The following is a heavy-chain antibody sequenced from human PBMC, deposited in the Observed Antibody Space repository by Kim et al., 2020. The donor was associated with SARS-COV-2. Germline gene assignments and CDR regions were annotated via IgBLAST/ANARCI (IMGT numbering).Heavy chain of an antibody. V-gene: IGHV4-31*03. J-gene: IGHJ2*01. Sequence: SETLSLTCTVSGGSISSGGYYWSWIRQHPGKGLEWIGYIYYSGSTYYNPSLKSRVTISVDTSKNQFSLKLSSVTAADTAVYYCARGEDYGDWYFDLWGRGTLVTVSS. CDR2: IYYSGST. CDR3: ARGEDYGDWYFDL. CDR1: GGSISSGGYY. D-gene: IGHD4-17*01.